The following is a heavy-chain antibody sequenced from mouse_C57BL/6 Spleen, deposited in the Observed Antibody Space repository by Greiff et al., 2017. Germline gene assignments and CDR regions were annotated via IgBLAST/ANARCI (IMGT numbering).Heavy chain of an antibody. CDR3: ARPGDSNYEAWFAY. D-gene: IGHD2-5*01. Sequence: VQLKESGAELMKPGASVKLSCKATGYTFTGYWIEWVKQRPGHGLEWIGEILPGSGSTNYNAKFKGKATFTADTSSNTAYMQLSSLTTEDSAIYYCARPGDSNYEAWFAYWGQGTLVTVSA. V-gene: IGHV1-9*01. CDR1: GYTFTGYW. CDR2: ILPGSGST. J-gene: IGHJ3*01.